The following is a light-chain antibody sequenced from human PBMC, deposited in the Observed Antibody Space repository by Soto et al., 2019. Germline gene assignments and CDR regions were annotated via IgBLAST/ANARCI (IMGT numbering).Light chain of an antibody. Sequence: DIQVTQSPSSVSASVGDRVTITCRASQDISRWLVWYQQKPGKAPKRLIYGASSLQSGVPSRFSGSGSGTEFTLTVSSLQPEDFATYYCLQHYNYPQTFGPGTTVEIK. CDR3: LQHYNYPQT. J-gene: IGKJ1*01. V-gene: IGKV1-17*03. CDR2: GAS. CDR1: QDISRW.